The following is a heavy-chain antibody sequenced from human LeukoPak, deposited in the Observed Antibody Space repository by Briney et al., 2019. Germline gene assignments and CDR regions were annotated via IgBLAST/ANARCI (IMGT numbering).Heavy chain of an antibody. V-gene: IGHV3-66*01. CDR1: GLTVSSNY. Sequence: GGSLRLSCAASGLTVSSNYMSWVRQAPGKGLEWVSVIYSGGSTYYADSVKGRFTISRDNSKNTLYLQMNSLRAEDTAAYYCASPATRYFDWLLSSPQYYGMDVWGQGTTVTVSS. J-gene: IGHJ6*02. D-gene: IGHD3-9*01. CDR2: IYSGGST. CDR3: ASPATRYFDWLLSSPQYYGMDV.